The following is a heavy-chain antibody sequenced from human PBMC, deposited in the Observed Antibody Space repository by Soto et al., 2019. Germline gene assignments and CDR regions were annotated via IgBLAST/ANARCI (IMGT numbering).Heavy chain of an antibody. J-gene: IGHJ4*02. V-gene: IGHV3-21*01. D-gene: IGHD3-10*02. Sequence: SVKGRFTISRDNAKNSLYLQMNSLRAEDTAVYSCVRVLYSVGAFDYWGQGTLVTVSS. CDR3: VRVLYSVGAFDY.